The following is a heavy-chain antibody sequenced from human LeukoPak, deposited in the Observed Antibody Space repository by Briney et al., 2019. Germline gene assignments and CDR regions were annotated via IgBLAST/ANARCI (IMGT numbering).Heavy chain of an antibody. CDR3: ARVRWGGLYYFDY. J-gene: IGHJ4*02. CDR1: GFSFSSNS. D-gene: IGHD3-16*01. V-gene: IGHV3-23*01. Sequence: GGSLRLSCAASGFSFSSNSMSWVRQAPGKGLEWVSAISGSGGRSFYADSVKGRFTISRDNAKNTLYLQMNSLRAEDTAVYYCARVRWGGLYYFDYWGQGTLVTVSS. CDR2: ISGSGGRS.